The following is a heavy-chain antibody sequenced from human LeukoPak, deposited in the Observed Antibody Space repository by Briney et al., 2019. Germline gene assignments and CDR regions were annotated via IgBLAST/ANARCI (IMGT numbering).Heavy chain of an antibody. D-gene: IGHD1-26*01. J-gene: IGHJ3*01. V-gene: IGHV3-9*01. CDR1: GFNFDYYA. Sequence: PGGSLRLSCTATGFNFDYYAMHWVRQSPGKGLEWVSGITWNSYTIVYADSVKGRFTISRDNAKNSLYLQMNSLRAEDTAFYCAKAVGVASLIVDALHVWGQRTVVTVSP. CDR3: AKAVGVASLIVDALHV. CDR2: ITWNSYTI.